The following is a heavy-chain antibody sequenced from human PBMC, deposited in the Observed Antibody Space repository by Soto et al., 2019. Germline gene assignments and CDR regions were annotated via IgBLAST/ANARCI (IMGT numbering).Heavy chain of an antibody. CDR3: ARIKLVEWFFIDVDVYDMDV. D-gene: IGHD3-3*01. V-gene: IGHV3-48*02. J-gene: IGHJ6*02. Sequence: GGSLRLSCVASGFSLSDYAVNWVRQAPGKGLEWVSFISSDSRTIYYADSVEGRFTVSRDNARNSVSLQMDSLRDEDAAVYYCARIKLVEWFFIDVDVYDMDVWGQGTPVTVSS. CDR1: GFSLSDYA. CDR2: ISSDSRTI.